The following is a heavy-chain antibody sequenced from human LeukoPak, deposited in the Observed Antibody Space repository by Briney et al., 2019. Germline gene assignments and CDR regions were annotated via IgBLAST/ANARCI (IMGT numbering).Heavy chain of an antibody. CDR1: GYTFTSYG. J-gene: IGHJ4*02. D-gene: IGHD3-3*01. Sequence: VSVKVSCKASGYTFTSYGINWVRQAPGQGLEWMGLISAYNGNTNYAQKFQGRVTMTTDTSTSTAYMELRSLRSDDTAVYYCARGGSVTIFGVTVPFDYWGQGTLVTVSS. CDR2: ISAYNGNT. V-gene: IGHV1-18*01. CDR3: ARGGSVTIFGVTVPFDY.